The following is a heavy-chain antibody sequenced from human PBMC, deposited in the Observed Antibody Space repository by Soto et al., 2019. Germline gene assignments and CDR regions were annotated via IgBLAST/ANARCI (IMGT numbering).Heavy chain of an antibody. CDR2: ISSSCSTI. D-gene: IGHD6-13*01. Sequence: GGSLRLSCAASGFILSNYNMNWVRQAPGKGLEWVSYISSSCSTIYYADSVKGRFTTSRDKSKNTLYLQMNSLRAEDTALFYCAKSYSSNWYDYFDYWGQGSLVTVSS. CDR1: GFILSNYN. J-gene: IGHJ4*02. V-gene: IGHV3-48*01. CDR3: AKSYSSNWYDYFDY.